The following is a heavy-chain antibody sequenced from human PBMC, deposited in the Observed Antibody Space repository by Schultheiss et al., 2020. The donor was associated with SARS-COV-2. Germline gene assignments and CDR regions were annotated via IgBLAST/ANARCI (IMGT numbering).Heavy chain of an antibody. CDR2: IYYSGST. Sequence: SQTLSLTCTVSGGSISSYYWSWIRQPPGKGLEWIGYIYYSGSTNYNPSLKSRLTISLDMSKNQFSLKLSSVTAADTAVYYCAREMYGDYWSGYYYGMDVWGQGTTVTVSS. J-gene: IGHJ6*02. D-gene: IGHD4-17*01. CDR3: AREMYGDYWSGYYYGMDV. CDR1: GGSISSYY. V-gene: IGHV4-59*01.